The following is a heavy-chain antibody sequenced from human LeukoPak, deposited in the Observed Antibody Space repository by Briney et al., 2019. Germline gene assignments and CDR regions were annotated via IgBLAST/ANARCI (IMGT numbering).Heavy chain of an antibody. CDR2: IYLYGTT. V-gene: IGHV4-4*02. D-gene: IGHD1/OR15-1a*01. CDR3: ARQKWEQQGRDYYFNGLDV. Sequence: SETLSVTCAVSGGSISSSNWWSWVRPSPVKGLEWIGEIYLYGTTNYNPSFTSRVTMSVDRSRNQFSLKLTSVTAADTAVYYCARQKWEQQGRDYYFNGLDVWGPGTTVIVSS. J-gene: IGHJ6*02. CDR1: GGSISSSNW.